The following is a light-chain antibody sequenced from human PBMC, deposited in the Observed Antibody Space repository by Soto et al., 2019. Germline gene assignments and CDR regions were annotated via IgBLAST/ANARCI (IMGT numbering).Light chain of an antibody. V-gene: IGKV3-15*01. CDR3: QQYNNWPRT. CDR2: GAS. J-gene: IGKJ1*01. Sequence: ILLTQSPGTLSLSPGERATLSCRASQSVSSSYLAWYKQKLGQAPRLLIYGASTRATGISARISGSGSGTEFTLTISSLQSEDFAIYYCQQYNNWPRTFGQGTKVDIK. CDR1: QSVSSSY.